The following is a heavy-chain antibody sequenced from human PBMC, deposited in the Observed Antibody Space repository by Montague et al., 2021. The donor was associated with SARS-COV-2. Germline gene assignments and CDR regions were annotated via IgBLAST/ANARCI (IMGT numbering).Heavy chain of an antibody. J-gene: IGHJ5*02. CDR3: ARERRYCSGGSCYSGWFDP. D-gene: IGHD2-15*01. V-gene: IGHV4-38-2*02. Sequence: SETLSLTCTVSGYSISSGYYWGWIRQPPGKGLEWIGSIYHSGSTYYNPSLKSRVTISVDTSKNQFSLKLSSVTAADTVVYYCARERRYCSGGSCYSGWFDPWGQGTLVTVSS. CDR2: IYHSGST. CDR1: GYSISSGYY.